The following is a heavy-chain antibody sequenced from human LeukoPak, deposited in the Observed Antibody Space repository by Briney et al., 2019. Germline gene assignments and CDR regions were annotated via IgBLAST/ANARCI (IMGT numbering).Heavy chain of an antibody. J-gene: IGHJ4*02. D-gene: IGHD1-26*01. V-gene: IGHV1-24*01. CDR3: ATGELLPNYYFDY. CDR1: GYTLTELS. CDR2: FDPEDGET. Sequence: ASVTVSFKVSGYTLTELSMHWVRQAPGKGLGWMGGFDPEDGETIYAQKFQGRVTMTEDTSTDTAYMELSSLRSEDTAVYYCATGELLPNYYFDYWGQGTLVTVSS.